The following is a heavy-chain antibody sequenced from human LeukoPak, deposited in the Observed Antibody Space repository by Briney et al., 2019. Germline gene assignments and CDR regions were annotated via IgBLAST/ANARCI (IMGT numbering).Heavy chain of an antibody. J-gene: IGHJ6*02. CDR2: IYYSGST. CDR3: ARSPPLYYGSGSYYYYYGMDV. Sequence: SETLSLTCAVYGGSFSGYYWSWIRQPPGKGLEWIGYIYYSGSTYYNPSLKSRVTISVDTSKNQFSLKLSSVTAADTAVYYCARSPPLYYGSGSYYYYYGMDVWGQGTTVTVSS. D-gene: IGHD3-10*01. CDR1: GGSFSGYY. V-gene: IGHV4-34*09.